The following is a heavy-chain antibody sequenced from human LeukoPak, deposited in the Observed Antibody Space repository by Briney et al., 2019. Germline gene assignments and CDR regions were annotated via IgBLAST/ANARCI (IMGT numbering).Heavy chain of an antibody. V-gene: IGHV1-2*02. CDR3: ARGYCSGGSCPYDY. CDR2: INPNTGGT. CDR1: GYIFTGYY. J-gene: IGHJ4*02. Sequence: ASVKVSCKASGYIFTGYYIHWVRPAPGQGLEWMGWINPNTGGTNYAQDFQGRVTMTRDTSISTAYMELSRLRSDDTAVYYCARGYCSGGSCPYDYWGQGTLVTVTS. D-gene: IGHD2-15*01.